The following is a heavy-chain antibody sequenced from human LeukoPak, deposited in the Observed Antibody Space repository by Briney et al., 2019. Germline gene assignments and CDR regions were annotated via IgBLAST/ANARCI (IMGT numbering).Heavy chain of an antibody. V-gene: IGHV1-2*02. CDR2: INPNSGVT. D-gene: IGHD2-15*01. CDR3: ARVGGCSADKCYRWFDP. CDR1: GYTFTSYY. J-gene: IGHJ5*02. Sequence: ASVKVSCKASGYTFTSYYMYWVRQAPGQGLEWMGWINPNSGVTNYAQNFQGRVTMTRDTSISTAYMELSRLRSDDTAVYYCARVGGCSADKCYRWFDPWGQGNLVTVSS.